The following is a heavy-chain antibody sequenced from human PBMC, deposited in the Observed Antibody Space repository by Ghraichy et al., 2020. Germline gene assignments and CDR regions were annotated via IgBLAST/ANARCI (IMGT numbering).Heavy chain of an antibody. V-gene: IGHV4-39*01. CDR1: GGSISSSSYY. D-gene: IGHD3-16*02. Sequence: SQTLSLTCTVSGGSISSSSYYWGWIRQPPGKGLEWIGSIYYSGSTYYNPSLKSRVTISVDTSKNQFSLKLSSVTAADTAVYYCACMNLGELSLWVGYNWFDPWGQGTLVTVSS. J-gene: IGHJ5*02. CDR3: ACMNLGELSLWVGYNWFDP. CDR2: IYYSGST.